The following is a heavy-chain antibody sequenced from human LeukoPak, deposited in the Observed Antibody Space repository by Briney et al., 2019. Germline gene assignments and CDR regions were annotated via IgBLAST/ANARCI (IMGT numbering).Heavy chain of an antibody. Sequence: SGPTLVNPTRTLTLTCTFSGFSLSTSGVXVXXXRQPPGKALEXXXLIYWNDDKRYSPSLKSRLTITKDTSKNQVVLTMTNMDPVDTATYYCAHQGYYYDSSGSDYWGQGTLVTVSS. J-gene: IGHJ4*02. CDR3: AHQGYYYDSSGSDY. CDR1: GFSLSTSGVX. D-gene: IGHD3-22*01. CDR2: IYWNDDK. V-gene: IGHV2-5*01.